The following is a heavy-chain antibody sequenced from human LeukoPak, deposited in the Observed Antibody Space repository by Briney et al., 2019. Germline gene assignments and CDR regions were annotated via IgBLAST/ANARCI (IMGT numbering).Heavy chain of an antibody. CDR1: GFTFSSYS. D-gene: IGHD4-17*01. V-gene: IGHV3-21*01. CDR2: ISSSSSYI. Sequence: GGSLRLSCAASGFTFSSYSMNWVRQAPGKGLEWVSSISSSSSYIYYADSVKGRFTISRDNAKNSLYLQMNSLRAEDTAVYYCARDPDYGDYSSDYWGQGTLVTVSS. J-gene: IGHJ4*02. CDR3: ARDPDYGDYSSDY.